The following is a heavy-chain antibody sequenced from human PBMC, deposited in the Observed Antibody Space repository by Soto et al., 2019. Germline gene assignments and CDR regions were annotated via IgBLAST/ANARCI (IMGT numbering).Heavy chain of an antibody. D-gene: IGHD3-10*01. J-gene: IGHJ6*02. CDR1: GNTLTGYF. V-gene: IGHV1-2*02. Sequence: QLQLVQSGAEVKRPGASVRVSCKASGNTLTGYFLHWVRQARGQGLEWLGWLNSNSGGTKIAQKFQDRLAMTRDTSITTAYMELSRLTSDDTAVYYCATSPGWLGEGSGGLDVWGLGATVTVSS. CDR3: ATSPGWLGEGSGGLDV. CDR2: LNSNSGGT.